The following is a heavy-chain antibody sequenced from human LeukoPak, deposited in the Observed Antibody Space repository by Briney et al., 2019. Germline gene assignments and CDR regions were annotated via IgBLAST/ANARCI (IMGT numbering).Heavy chain of an antibody. D-gene: IGHD3-3*01. Sequence: PSETLSLTCTVSGGSISSSSYYWGWIRQPPGKGLEWIGSIYYSGSTYYNPSLKSRVTISVDTSKNQFSLKLSSVTAADTAVYYCARGRVLTYYDFWSGYETPFDYWGQGTLVTVSS. J-gene: IGHJ4*02. CDR2: IYYSGST. CDR1: GGSISSSSYY. CDR3: ARGRVLTYYDFWSGYETPFDY. V-gene: IGHV4-39*07.